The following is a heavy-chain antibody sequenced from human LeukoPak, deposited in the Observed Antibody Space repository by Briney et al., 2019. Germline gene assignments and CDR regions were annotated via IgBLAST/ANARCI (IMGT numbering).Heavy chain of an antibody. CDR1: GFTFSGYW. CDR3: TRGPPDYSSFDS. J-gene: IGHJ4*02. D-gene: IGHD6-19*01. Sequence: GGSLRLSCAASGFTFSGYWMHWVRQAPGKGLVWVSRINGDGSSTTYAGSVKGRFTVSRDNAMDTLYLQMTRLRAEDTAVYYCTRGPPDYSSFDSWGRGTLVTVSS. V-gene: IGHV3-74*01. CDR2: INGDGSST.